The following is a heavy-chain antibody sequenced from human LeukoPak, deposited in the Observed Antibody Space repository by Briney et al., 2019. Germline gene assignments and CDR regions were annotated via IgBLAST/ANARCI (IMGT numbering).Heavy chain of an antibody. CDR2: IYHSGST. J-gene: IGHJ4*02. CDR1: GYSISSGYY. V-gene: IGHV4-38-2*02. CDR3: AKHYGDYLLSGDY. D-gene: IGHD4-17*01. Sequence: SETLSLTCTVSGYSISSGYYWGWIRQPPGKGLEWIGSIYHSGSTYCNPSLKSRVSISVDTPKNQFSLRLSSVTAADTAVYYCAKHYGDYLLSGDYWGQGTLVTVSS.